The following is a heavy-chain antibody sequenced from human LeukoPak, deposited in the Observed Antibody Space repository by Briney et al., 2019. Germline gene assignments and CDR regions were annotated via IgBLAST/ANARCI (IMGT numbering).Heavy chain of an antibody. CDR2: IYYSGST. D-gene: IGHD3-10*01. CDR1: GGSISSSSYY. CDR3: ARDAKYYYGSRTFFFYEH. J-gene: IGHJ4*02. V-gene: IGHV4-39*07. Sequence: SETLSLTCTVSGGSISSSSYYWGWIRQPPGKGLEWIGTIYYSGSTYYNPSLKSRVTISVDTSKNQFSLKLSSVTAADTAIYYCARDAKYYYGSRTFFFYEHWGQGTLLTVSS.